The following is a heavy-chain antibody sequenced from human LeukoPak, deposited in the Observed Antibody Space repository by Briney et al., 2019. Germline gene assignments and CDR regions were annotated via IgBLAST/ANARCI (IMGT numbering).Heavy chain of an antibody. CDR2: IKSKTDGGTT. D-gene: IGHD4-23*01. V-gene: IGHV3-15*01. J-gene: IGHJ4*02. Sequence: AGGSLRLSCAASGFTFSNAWMSWVRQAPGKGLEWVGRIKSKTDGGTTDYAAPVKGRFTISRDDSKNTLYLQMNSLKTEDTAVYYCTTSLPYGGPVFDYWGQGTLVTVSS. CDR1: GFTFSNAW. CDR3: TTSLPYGGPVFDY.